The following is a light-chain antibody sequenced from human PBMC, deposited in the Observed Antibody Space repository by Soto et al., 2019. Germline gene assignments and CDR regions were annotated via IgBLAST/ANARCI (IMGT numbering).Light chain of an antibody. CDR1: QSISYSH. CDR3: QHYDSSPAWT. J-gene: IGKJ1*01. CDR2: GAS. Sequence: EIVLTQSPGTLSLSPGERATLSCRASQSISYSHLAWYQQKPGQAPRLLIYGASSRATDIPDRFSGSGSVTDFTVTISSLEPDDSAVYFCQHYDSSPAWTFGQGTKVEIK. V-gene: IGKV3-20*01.